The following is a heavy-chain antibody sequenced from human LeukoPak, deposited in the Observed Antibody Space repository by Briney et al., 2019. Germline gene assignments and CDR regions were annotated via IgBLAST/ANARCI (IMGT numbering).Heavy chain of an antibody. D-gene: IGHD3-22*01. J-gene: IGHJ4*02. CDR3: ARGSPPRRNYDSRGYYSYYFDY. CDR2: ISAYNGNT. Sequence: PGASVKVSCKASGYTFTSYGISWVRQAPGQGLEWMGWISAYNGNTHYAQKLQGRVTMTTDTSTSTVYMKLRSLRSDDTAVYYCARGSPPRRNYDSRGYYSYYFDYWGQGTLVTVSS. V-gene: IGHV1-18*01. CDR1: GYTFTSYG.